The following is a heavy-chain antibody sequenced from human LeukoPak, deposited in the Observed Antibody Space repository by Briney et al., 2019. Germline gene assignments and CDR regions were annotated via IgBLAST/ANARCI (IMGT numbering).Heavy chain of an antibody. CDR1: GFTFSSYW. D-gene: IGHD4-23*01. J-gene: IGHJ4*02. Sequence: GGSLRLSCAASGFTFSSYWMYWVRQAPGKGLEWVSVLYSDGSTYYADSVKGRFTISRDNSKNTLYLQMNSLRAEDTAVYFCARRPDYGGTPTFDYWGQGTLVTVSS. CDR2: LYSDGST. V-gene: IGHV3-66*01. CDR3: ARRPDYGGTPTFDY.